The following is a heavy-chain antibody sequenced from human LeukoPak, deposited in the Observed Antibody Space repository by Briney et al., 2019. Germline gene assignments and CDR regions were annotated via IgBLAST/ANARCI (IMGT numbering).Heavy chain of an antibody. CDR3: ARRFEGDDY. CDR2: IIPIFGTA. J-gene: IGHJ4*02. V-gene: IGHV1-69*13. D-gene: IGHD3-10*01. CDR1: GGTFSSYA. Sequence: GASVKVSCKASGGTFSSYAIGWVRQAPGQGLEWMGGIIPIFGTANYAQKFQGRVTITADESTSTAYMELSGLRSEDTAVYYCARRFEGDDYWGQGTLVTVSS.